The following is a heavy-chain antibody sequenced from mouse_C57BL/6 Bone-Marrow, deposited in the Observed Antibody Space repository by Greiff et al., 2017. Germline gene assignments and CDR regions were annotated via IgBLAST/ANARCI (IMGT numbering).Heavy chain of an antibody. D-gene: IGHD2-4*01. Sequence: QVQLLQSGPELVKPGASVKISCTASGYSFTSYYIHWVQQRPGQGLEWIGWIYPGSGNTKYNEKFKGKATLTADTSSSTAYLQLSSLTSEDSAVYYCASYDCEAGVAYWGQGTTVTVSA. CDR3: ASYDCEAGVAY. V-gene: IGHV1-66*01. CDR1: GYSFTSYY. CDR2: IYPGSGNT. J-gene: IGHJ3*01.